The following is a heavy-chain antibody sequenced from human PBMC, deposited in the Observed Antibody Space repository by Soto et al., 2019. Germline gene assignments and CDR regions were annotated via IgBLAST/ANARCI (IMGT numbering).Heavy chain of an antibody. Sequence: GGSLRLSCAASGFTFSSYAMSWVRQAPGKGLEWVSAISGSGGSTYYADSVKGRFTISRDNSKNTLYLQMNSLRAEDTAVYYCAKDKDGLQRARPGYYGMDVWGQGTTVTVSS. J-gene: IGHJ6*02. CDR2: ISGSGGST. CDR3: AKDKDGLQRARPGYYGMDV. D-gene: IGHD4-4*01. V-gene: IGHV3-23*01. CDR1: GFTFSSYA.